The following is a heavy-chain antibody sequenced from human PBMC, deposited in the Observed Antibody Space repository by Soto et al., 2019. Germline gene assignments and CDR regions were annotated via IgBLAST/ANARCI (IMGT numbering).Heavy chain of an antibody. J-gene: IGHJ3*02. CDR2: ISSSSSYI. D-gene: IGHD2-15*01. V-gene: IGHV3-21*01. CDR1: GFTFSSYS. Sequence: PGGSLRLSCAASGFTFSSYSMNWVRQAPGKGLEWVSSISSSSSYIYYADSVKGRFTISRDNAKNSLYLQMNSLRAEDTAVYYCARPHCSGGSCYSTPGAFDIWRRGTMVTVSS. CDR3: ARPHCSGGSCYSTPGAFDI.